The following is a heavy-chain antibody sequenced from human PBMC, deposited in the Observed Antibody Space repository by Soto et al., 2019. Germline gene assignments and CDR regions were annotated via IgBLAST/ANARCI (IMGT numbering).Heavy chain of an antibody. V-gene: IGHV1-3*01. CDR2: INAGNGYT. J-gene: IGHJ4*02. D-gene: IGHD1-26*01. Sequence: GASVKVSCKASGYTFTSYAMHWVRQAPGQRLEWMGWINAGNGYTKYSQKFQGRVTITRDTSASTAYMDLSSLRSEDTAVYFCARLGGSPGSFDYWGQGTLVTVSS. CDR3: ARLGGSPGSFDY. CDR1: GYTFTSYA.